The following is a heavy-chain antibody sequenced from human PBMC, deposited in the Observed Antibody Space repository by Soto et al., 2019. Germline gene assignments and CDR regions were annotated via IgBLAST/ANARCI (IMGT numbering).Heavy chain of an antibody. CDR3: AKGQSTHSV. CDR1: GFSFSSYA. J-gene: IGHJ6*02. Sequence: EGQLLESGGGLVQPGGSLRLSFAASGFSFSSYAMSWVRQVPGKGLEWVSGISSRGGRTFYADSVKGRFTISRDNSENKLYLQMNSLRGEDTALYYCAKGQSTHSVWGQGTTVTVSS. D-gene: IGHD4-4*01. V-gene: IGHV3-23*01. CDR2: ISSRGGRT.